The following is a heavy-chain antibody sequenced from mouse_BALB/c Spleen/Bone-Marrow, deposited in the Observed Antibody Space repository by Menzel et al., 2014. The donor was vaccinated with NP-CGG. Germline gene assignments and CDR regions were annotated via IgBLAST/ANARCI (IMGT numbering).Heavy chain of an antibody. V-gene: IGHV3-2*02. CDR1: GYSIXSDYA. CDR2: ISYSGST. CDR3: ARDYFDY. Sequence: VQLQQPGPGLVKPSQSLSLTCTVTGYSIXSDYAWNWIRQFPGNKLEWMGYISYSGSTSYNPSLKSRISITRDTSKNQFFLQLNSVTTEDTATYYCARDYFDYWGQGTTLTVSS. J-gene: IGHJ2*01.